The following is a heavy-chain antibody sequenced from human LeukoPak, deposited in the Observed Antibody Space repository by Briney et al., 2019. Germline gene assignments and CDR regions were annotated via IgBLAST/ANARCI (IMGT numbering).Heavy chain of an antibody. CDR3: ARDSREITMVRGVIQYYFDY. D-gene: IGHD3-10*01. J-gene: IGHJ4*02. V-gene: IGHV3-48*01. CDR2: ISSSSSTI. Sequence: GSLRLSCAASGFTFSSFSMNWVRQAPGKGLEWVSYISSSSSTIYYADSVKGRFTISRDNAKNSLYLQMNSLRAEDTAVYYCARDSREITMVRGVIQYYFDYWGQGTLVTVSS. CDR1: GFTFSSFS.